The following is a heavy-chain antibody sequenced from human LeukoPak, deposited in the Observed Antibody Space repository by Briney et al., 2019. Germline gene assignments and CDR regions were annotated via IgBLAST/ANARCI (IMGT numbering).Heavy chain of an antibody. Sequence: KPSETLSLTCTVSGGSISSYYWSWIRQPPGKGLEWIGYIYTSGSTNYNPSLKSRVTISVDTSKNQFSLKLSSVTAADTAVYYCARQGRGGTAMVNYHYYYMDVWGKGTTVTVSS. CDR1: GGSISSYY. CDR3: ARQGRGGTAMVNYHYYYMDV. J-gene: IGHJ6*03. V-gene: IGHV4-4*09. D-gene: IGHD5-18*01. CDR2: IYTSGST.